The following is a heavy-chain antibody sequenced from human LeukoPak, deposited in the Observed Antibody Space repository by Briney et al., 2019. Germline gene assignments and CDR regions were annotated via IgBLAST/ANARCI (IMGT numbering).Heavy chain of an antibody. CDR1: GYTFTSYY. Sequence: ASVKVSCKASGYTFTSYYMHWVRQAPGQGLEWMGIINPSGGSTNYAQNFQGRVTMTRDTSTSTVYMELSSLRSEDTAVYYCARVDYDSSGYGPSGDRGQGTLVTVSS. D-gene: IGHD3-22*01. V-gene: IGHV1-46*01. CDR2: INPSGGST. CDR3: ARVDYDSSGYGPSGD. J-gene: IGHJ4*02.